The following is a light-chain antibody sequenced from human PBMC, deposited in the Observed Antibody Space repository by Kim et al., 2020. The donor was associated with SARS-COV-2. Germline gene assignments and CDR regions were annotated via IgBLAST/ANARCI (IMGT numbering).Light chain of an antibody. V-gene: IGLV3-21*01. Sequence: SYELTQPPSVSVAPGQTARITCGGNNIGGHSVHWYQQKPGQAPVLVIYYDSDRPSGIPERFSGSKAATTATLTISRVEAGDEADYYCQVWDTDTDDHVFG. CDR1: NIGGHS. CDR3: QVWDTDTDDHV. CDR2: YDS. J-gene: IGLJ1*01.